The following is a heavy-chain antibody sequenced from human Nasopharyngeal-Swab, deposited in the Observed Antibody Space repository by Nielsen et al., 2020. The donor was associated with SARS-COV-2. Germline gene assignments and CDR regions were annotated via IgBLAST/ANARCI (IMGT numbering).Heavy chain of an antibody. CDR2: INTNTGNP. D-gene: IGHD3-10*01. CDR1: GYTFTSYA. J-gene: IGHJ6*03. V-gene: IGHV7-4-1*02. CDR3: ARAAELHLPLYMDV. Sequence: ASVKVSCKASGYTFTSYAMNWVRQAPGQGLEWMGWINTNTGNPTYAQGFTGRFVFSLDTSVSTAYLQISSLKVEENAVYYCARAAELHLPLYMDVWGKGTTVTVSS.